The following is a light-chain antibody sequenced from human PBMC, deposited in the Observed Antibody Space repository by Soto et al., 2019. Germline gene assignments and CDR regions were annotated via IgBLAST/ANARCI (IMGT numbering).Light chain of an antibody. V-gene: IGKV3D-20*01. CDR1: QSVSSSY. CDR2: DAS. J-gene: IGKJ5*01. CDR3: QKYGSSPIT. Sequence: ESILTESRATLSLSPGERSTLSCGASQSVSSSYVAWYQHRPGLAPRLLIHDASSRATGIPDRFSGTKSGTDFTLTIRRLEPEDAAVYYCQKYGSSPITSGQGTRLEIK.